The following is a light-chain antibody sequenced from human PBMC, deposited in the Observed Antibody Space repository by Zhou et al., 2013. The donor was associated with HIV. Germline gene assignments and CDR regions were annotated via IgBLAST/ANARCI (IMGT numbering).Light chain of an antibody. CDR3: CSYGGSRTLV. Sequence: QSALTQPASMSGSPGQSINISCIGASGDIGSYNFVSWYQQHPDKAPKVMIYEVNKRPSGVSNRFSGSKSGNTASLTISGLQSEDEADYYCCSYGGSRTLVFGGGTKLTVL. CDR2: EVN. V-gene: IGLV2-23*02. J-gene: IGLJ3*02. CDR1: SGDIGSYNF.